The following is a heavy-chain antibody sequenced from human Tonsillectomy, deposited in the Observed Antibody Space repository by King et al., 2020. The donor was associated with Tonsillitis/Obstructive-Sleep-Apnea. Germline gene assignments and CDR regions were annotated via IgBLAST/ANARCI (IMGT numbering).Heavy chain of an antibody. Sequence: HVQLVESGGGVVQPGRSLRLSCAASGFTFSSYAMHWVRQAPGKGLEWVAVISYDGSNKYYADSVKGRFTISRDNSKNTLYLQMNSLRAEDTAVYYCAREGTRGKPFDYWGRGTLVTVSS. D-gene: IGHD1-14*01. CDR2: ISYDGSNK. CDR1: GFTFSSYA. CDR3: AREGTRGKPFDY. V-gene: IGHV3-30*04. J-gene: IGHJ4*02.